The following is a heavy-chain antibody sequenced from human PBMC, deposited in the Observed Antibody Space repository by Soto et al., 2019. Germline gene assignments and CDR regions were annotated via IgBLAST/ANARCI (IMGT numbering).Heavy chain of an antibody. J-gene: IGHJ4*02. CDR3: ARYSGSYWHYLDL. D-gene: IGHD1-26*01. CDR1: GYSFATHW. V-gene: IGHV5-51*01. CDR2: IYPGDSDT. Sequence: GESLKISCNGSGYSFATHWVAWVRQMPEKGLEWIGTIYPGDSDTKYSSAFRGHVTISADTSVSTAYLQWRSLEATDSAIYYCARYSGSYWHYLDLWGQGTLVTVSS.